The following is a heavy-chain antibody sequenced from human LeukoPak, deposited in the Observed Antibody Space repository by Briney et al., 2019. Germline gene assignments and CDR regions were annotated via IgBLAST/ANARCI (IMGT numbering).Heavy chain of an antibody. CDR3: VRDEGFHGSGSN. CDR2: IYSGGNT. D-gene: IGHD3-10*01. V-gene: IGHV3-66*01. J-gene: IGHJ4*02. CDR1: GFTVSSNY. Sequence: GGSLRLSCAASGFTVSSNYMSWVRQAPGKGLEWVSVIYSGGNTYYADSVKGRFTISRDNSKNTLYLQLNSLRGEDTAVYYCVRDEGFHGSGSNWGQGTLVTVSS.